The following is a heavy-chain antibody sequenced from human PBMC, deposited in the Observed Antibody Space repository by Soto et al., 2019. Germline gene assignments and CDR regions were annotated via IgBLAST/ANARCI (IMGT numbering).Heavy chain of an antibody. V-gene: IGHV1-18*01. CDR3: ARGNTVLPFLEGGVGDPYYYYYGMDV. J-gene: IGHJ6*02. Sequence: ASVKVSCKASGYTFTSYGISWVRQAPGQGLEWMGWISAYNGNTNYAQKLQGRVTMTTDTSTSTAYMELRSLRSDDTAVYYCARGNTVLPFLEGGVGDPYYYYYGMDVWGQGTTVTVSS. D-gene: IGHD3-3*01. CDR1: GYTFTSYG. CDR2: ISAYNGNT.